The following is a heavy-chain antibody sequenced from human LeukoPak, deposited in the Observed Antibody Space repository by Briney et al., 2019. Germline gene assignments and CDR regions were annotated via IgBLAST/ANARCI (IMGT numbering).Heavy chain of an antibody. CDR1: GYTFTGYY. Sequence: ASVKVSCKASGYTFTGYYMHWVRQAPGQGLEWMGRINPNSGGTNYAQRFQGRVTMTRDTPISTAYMELSRLRSDDTAVYYCARDGNGYYYDSSAILGDAFDIWGQGTMVTVSS. CDR3: ARDGNGYYYDSSAILGDAFDI. V-gene: IGHV1-2*06. J-gene: IGHJ3*02. D-gene: IGHD3-22*01. CDR2: INPNSGGT.